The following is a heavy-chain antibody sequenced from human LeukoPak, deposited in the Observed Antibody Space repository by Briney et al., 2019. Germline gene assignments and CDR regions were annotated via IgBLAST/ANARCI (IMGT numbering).Heavy chain of an antibody. CDR3: ARDQEGFDY. J-gene: IGHJ4*02. Sequence: ASVKVSCKVSGYSFTSNYIHWVRQAPGQGLEWMGMIYPRDGSTSYAQRFQDRVTVTRDTSTSTVHMELSGLRSEDTAVYYCARDQEGFDYWVQGTLVTVSS. CDR1: GYSFTSNY. V-gene: IGHV1-46*01. CDR2: IYPRDGST.